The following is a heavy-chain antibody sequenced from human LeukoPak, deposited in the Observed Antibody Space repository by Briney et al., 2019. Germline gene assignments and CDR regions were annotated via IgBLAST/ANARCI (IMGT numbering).Heavy chain of an antibody. CDR3: ARSAATVVTGFDY. V-gene: IGHV3-53*01. D-gene: IGHD4-23*01. CDR2: IYSGGST. CDR1: GFTFSSNY. Sequence: GGSLRLSCAASGFTFSSNYMSWVRQAPGKGLEWVSVIYSGGSTYYADSVKGRFTISRDNSKNTLYLQMNSLRAEDTAVYYCARSAATVVTGFDYWGQGTLVTVSS. J-gene: IGHJ4*02.